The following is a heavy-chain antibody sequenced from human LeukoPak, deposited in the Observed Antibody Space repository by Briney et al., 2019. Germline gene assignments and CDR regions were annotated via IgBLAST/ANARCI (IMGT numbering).Heavy chain of an antibody. CDR3: ARIGCTANNCRQYYYYGMDV. V-gene: IGHV3-33*01. D-gene: IGHD1-20*01. CDR1: GFTFNTYG. CDR2: IWYDGSNK. J-gene: IGHJ6*02. Sequence: GGSLRLSCAASGFTFNTYGMNWVRQAPGKGLEWVAVIWYDGSNKYYAESVKGRFTMSRDNSKNTLYLQMNSLRAEDTAMYYCARIGCTANNCRQYYYYGMDVWGQGTTVTVSS.